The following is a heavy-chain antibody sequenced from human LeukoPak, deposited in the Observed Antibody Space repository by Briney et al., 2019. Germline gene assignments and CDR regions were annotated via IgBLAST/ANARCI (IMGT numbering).Heavy chain of an antibody. CDR1: GFTFSSYG. Sequence: GGSLRLSCAASGFTFSSYGMHWVRQAPGKGLEWVAVISYDGSNKYYADSVKGRFTISRDNSKNTLYLQMNSLRAEDTAVYYCAMDLRGYSYANFDYWGQGTLVTVSS. J-gene: IGHJ4*02. CDR2: ISYDGSNK. CDR3: AMDLRGYSYANFDY. D-gene: IGHD5-18*01. V-gene: IGHV3-30*03.